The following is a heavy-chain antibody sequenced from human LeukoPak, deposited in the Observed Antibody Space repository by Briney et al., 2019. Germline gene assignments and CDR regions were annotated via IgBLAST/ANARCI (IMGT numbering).Heavy chain of an antibody. CDR1: GGSISSYY. V-gene: IGHV4-4*07. Sequence: SETLSLTCTVSGGSISSYYWNWIRQPAGKGLEWIGRIYTSGSTNYNPSLKSRVTMSVDTSKNQFSLKLSSVTAADTAVYYCARAVRDVVVGNYYYYMDVWGKGTTVTVSS. CDR2: IYTSGST. J-gene: IGHJ6*03. CDR3: ARAVRDVVVGNYYYYMDV. D-gene: IGHD2-15*01.